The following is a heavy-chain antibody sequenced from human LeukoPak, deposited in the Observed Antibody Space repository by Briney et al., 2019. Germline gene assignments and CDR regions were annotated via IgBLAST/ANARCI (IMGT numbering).Heavy chain of an antibody. V-gene: IGHV3-30*02. D-gene: IGHD4-11*01. Sequence: PGGSLRLSCAASGFTFSSYGMHWVRQAPGKGLEWVAFIRYDGSNKYYADSVKGRFTISRDNSKNTLYLQMNSLRAEDTAVYYCAKTYYSNYYFDYWGQGTLVTVSS. CDR1: GFTFSSYG. CDR2: IRYDGSNK. CDR3: AKTYYSNYYFDY. J-gene: IGHJ4*02.